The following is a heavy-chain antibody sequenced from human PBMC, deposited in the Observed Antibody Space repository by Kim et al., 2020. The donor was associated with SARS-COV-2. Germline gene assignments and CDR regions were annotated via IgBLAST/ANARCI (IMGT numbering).Heavy chain of an antibody. CDR2: LFTTGST. D-gene: IGHD3-10*01. CDR1: GFTVSSSY. J-gene: IGHJ2*01. V-gene: IGHV3-53*04. Sequence: GGSLRLSCAASGFTVSSSYMSWVRQAPGKGLEWVAILFTTGSTYYADSVNGRYTISRQNSSNTLYLEMDRLRLDDTAVYYCARVGRSRATNLRDYYFDIWGRGTLVTVSS. CDR3: ARVGRSRATNLRDYYFDI.